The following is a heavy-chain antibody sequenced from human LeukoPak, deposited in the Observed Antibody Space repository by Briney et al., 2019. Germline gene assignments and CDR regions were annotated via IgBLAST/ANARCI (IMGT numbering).Heavy chain of an antibody. J-gene: IGHJ4*02. D-gene: IGHD4-17*01. CDR1: GFTFSSYS. CDR3: AKDRGTPVIDN. V-gene: IGHV3-48*01. CDR2: ISGSSSTI. Sequence: GGSLRLSCAASGFTFSSYSMNWVRQAPGKGLEWVSYISGSSSTIYYADSVKGRFTISRDNAKNSLYLQMNSLRAEDTAVYYCAKDRGTPVIDNWGQGTLVTVSS.